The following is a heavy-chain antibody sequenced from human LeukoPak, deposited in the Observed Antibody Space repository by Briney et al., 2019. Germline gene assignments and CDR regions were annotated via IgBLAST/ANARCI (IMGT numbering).Heavy chain of an antibody. CDR1: GGSISSYY. CDR2: IYTSGST. J-gene: IGHJ5*02. V-gene: IGHV4-4*07. CDR3: ARDFWSGYYAWFDP. D-gene: IGHD3-3*01. Sequence: SETLSLTCTVSGGSISSYYWSWIRQPPGKGLEWIGRIYTSGSTNYNPSLKSRVTMSVDTSKNQFSLKLSSVTAADSAVYYCARDFWSGYYAWFDPWGQGTLVTVSS.